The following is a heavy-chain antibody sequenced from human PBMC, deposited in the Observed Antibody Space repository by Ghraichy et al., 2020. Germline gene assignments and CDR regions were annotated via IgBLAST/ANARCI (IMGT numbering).Heavy chain of an antibody. D-gene: IGHD1-26*01. J-gene: IGHJ5*02. V-gene: IGHV3-30*18. CDR3: AKDLHTGSPSWFDP. CDR1: GFIFSNYS. Sequence: GESLNISCAASGFIFSNYSMHWVRQAPGKGLDWVAVITNDGSYKYYVDSVKGRFTISRDNSKNTLYLQMNSLRVEDTAVYYCAKDLHTGSPSWFDPRAQGTLATASS. CDR2: ITNDGSYK.